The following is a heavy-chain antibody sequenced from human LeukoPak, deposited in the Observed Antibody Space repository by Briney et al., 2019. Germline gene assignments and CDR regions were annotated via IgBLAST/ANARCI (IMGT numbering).Heavy chain of an antibody. Sequence: GGSLRLSCAASGFTFSSYSMNWVRQAPGKGLEWVSYISSSSTIYYADSVKGRFTISRDNAKNSLYLQMNSLRAEDTAVYYCAREVPDSSGYWGQGTLVTVSS. D-gene: IGHD3-22*01. CDR1: GFTFSSYS. CDR2: ISSSSTI. CDR3: AREVPDSSGY. V-gene: IGHV3-48*01. J-gene: IGHJ4*02.